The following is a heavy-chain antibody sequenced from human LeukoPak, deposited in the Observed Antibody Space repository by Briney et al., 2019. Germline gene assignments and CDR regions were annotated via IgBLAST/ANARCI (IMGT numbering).Heavy chain of an antibody. V-gene: IGHV1-46*01. Sequence: ASVKASCKASGYTFTSYYMHWVRQAPGQGLEWMGINNPSGGSTSYAQKFQGRVTMTRDTSTSTVYMELSSLRSEDTAVYYCARAAGVSRYSSSWYLLGYWGQGTLVTVSS. CDR2: NNPSGGST. J-gene: IGHJ4*02. D-gene: IGHD6-13*01. CDR3: ARAAGVSRYSSSWYLLGY. CDR1: GYTFTSYY.